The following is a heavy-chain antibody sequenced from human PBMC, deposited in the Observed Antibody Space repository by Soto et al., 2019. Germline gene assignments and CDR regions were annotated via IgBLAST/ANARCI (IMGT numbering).Heavy chain of an antibody. V-gene: IGHV4-30-2*01. CDR3: VRDGGHCSGGSCSDWYFDV. CDR2: IYPSGTD. D-gene: IGHD2-15*01. CDR1: GGSIRIDGFS. Sequence: LQLQESGSGLVKPSETLSLSCGVSGGSIRIDGFSWSWIRLPPVQGLEWIGHIYPSGTDYDNPSLRGRGTISADNSKNHLSLRLSSVTASDTAVYYCVRDGGHCSGGSCSDWYFDVWGRGMVVTVAS. J-gene: IGHJ2*01.